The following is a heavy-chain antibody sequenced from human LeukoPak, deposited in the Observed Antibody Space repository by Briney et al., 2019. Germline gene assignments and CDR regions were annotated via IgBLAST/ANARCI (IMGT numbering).Heavy chain of an antibody. D-gene: IGHD6-13*01. J-gene: IGHJ4*02. CDR3: ARTPLRIAAAGREDY. CDR1: GYTFTSYG. CDR2: ISAYNGNT. Sequence: GASVKVSFKASGYTFTSYGISWARQAPGQGLEWMGWISAYNGNTNYAQKLQGRVTMTTDTSTSTAYMELRSLRSDDTAVYYCARTPLRIAAAGREDYWGQGTLVTVSS. V-gene: IGHV1-18*01.